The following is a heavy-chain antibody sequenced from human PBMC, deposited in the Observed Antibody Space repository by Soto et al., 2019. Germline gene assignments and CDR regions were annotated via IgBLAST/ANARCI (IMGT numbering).Heavy chain of an antibody. Sequence: PGGSLRLSCAASGFTFSSYGMHWVRQAPGKGLEWVAVISYDGSNKYYADSVKGRFTISRDNSKNTLYLQMNSLRAEDTAVYYCAKNTYKWIAERAGGFDYWGQGTLVTVSS. V-gene: IGHV3-30*18. CDR2: ISYDGSNK. D-gene: IGHD1-1*01. CDR3: AKNTYKWIAERAGGFDY. J-gene: IGHJ4*02. CDR1: GFTFSSYG.